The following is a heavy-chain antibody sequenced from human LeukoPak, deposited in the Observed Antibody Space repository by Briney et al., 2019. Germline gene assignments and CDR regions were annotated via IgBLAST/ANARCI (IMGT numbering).Heavy chain of an antibody. CDR2: IWYDGSKK. CDR1: GFTFSSHG. V-gene: IGHV3-33*01. Sequence: GGSLRLSCAASGFTFSSHGMHRVRQAPGKGLEWVAVIWYDGSKKYYADSVKGRFTISRDNSKNTLYFQMDSLRAEDTAVYHCASLTGRSQLDYWGQGTLVTVSS. J-gene: IGHJ4*02. CDR3: ASLTGRSQLDY.